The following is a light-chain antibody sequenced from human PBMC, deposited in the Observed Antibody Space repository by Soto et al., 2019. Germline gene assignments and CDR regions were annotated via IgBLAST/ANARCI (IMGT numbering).Light chain of an antibody. CDR2: DTS. CDR1: QNVFSS. J-gene: IGKJ4*01. Sequence: EIVLTQSPVTLSLSPGERATLSCRASQNVFSSLAWYQQKPGQAPRLLSYDTSTRATAIPARFRGSGSGTDFTLTNSSLEPEDFAVYYCHQRSNWPLTFGGGTKVEIK. CDR3: HQRSNWPLT. V-gene: IGKV3-11*01.